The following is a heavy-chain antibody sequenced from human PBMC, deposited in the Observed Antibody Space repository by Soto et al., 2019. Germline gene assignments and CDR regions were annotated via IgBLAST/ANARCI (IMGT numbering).Heavy chain of an antibody. CDR3: ARGKGMEENYYYYGLDI. V-gene: IGHV1-3*01. D-gene: IGHD1-1*01. J-gene: IGHJ6*02. Sequence: QVQVVQSGAEVKKPGASVKVCCKASGYTFSTYAMHWVRQAPGQSLEWMGWINGGTGQTRYSQRFQDRVSITRDTPASTANMGLTSLTSEDTAVYYCARGKGMEENYYYYGLDIWGQGTTVTVSS. CDR1: GYTFSTYA. CDR2: INGGTGQT.